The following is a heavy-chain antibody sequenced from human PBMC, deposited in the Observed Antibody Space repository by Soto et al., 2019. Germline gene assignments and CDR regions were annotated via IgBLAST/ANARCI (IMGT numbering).Heavy chain of an antibody. Sequence: GGSLRLSCTASGFTFGDYAMSWVRQAPGKGLEWVGFIRSKAYGGTTEYAASVKGRFTISRDDSKSIAYLQMNSLKTEDTAVYYCTRDSLSYYYDSSGQGPFDIWGQGTMVT. V-gene: IGHV3-49*04. CDR1: GFTFGDYA. D-gene: IGHD3-22*01. CDR2: IRSKAYGGTT. J-gene: IGHJ3*02. CDR3: TRDSLSYYYDSSGQGPFDI.